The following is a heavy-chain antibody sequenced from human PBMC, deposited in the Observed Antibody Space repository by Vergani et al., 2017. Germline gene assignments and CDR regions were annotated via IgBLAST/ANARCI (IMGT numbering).Heavy chain of an antibody. V-gene: IGHV4-39*01. J-gene: IGHJ4*02. Sequence: QLQLQESGPGLVKPSETLSLTCTVSGGSISSSSYYWGWIRQPPGKGLEWIGSIYYSGSTYYNPSPKSRVTISVDTSKNQFSLKLSSVTAADTDVYYCARHGRTGTWYYFDYWGQGTLVTVSS. CDR2: IYYSGST. D-gene: IGHD1-7*01. CDR1: GGSISSSSYY. CDR3: ARHGRTGTWYYFDY.